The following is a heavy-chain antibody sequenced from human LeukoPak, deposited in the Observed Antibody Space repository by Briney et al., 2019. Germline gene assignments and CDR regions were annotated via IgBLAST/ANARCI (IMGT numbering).Heavy chain of an antibody. CDR1: GFTFSSYE. Sequence: GGSLRLSCAASGFTFSSYEMNWVRQAPGKGLEWVSYISSSGSTIYYADSVKGRFTISRDNSKNTLYLQMNSLRAEDTAVYYCAREAGAFSLGYWGQGTLVTVSS. J-gene: IGHJ4*02. D-gene: IGHD6-19*01. CDR3: AREAGAFSLGY. V-gene: IGHV3-48*03. CDR2: ISSSGSTI.